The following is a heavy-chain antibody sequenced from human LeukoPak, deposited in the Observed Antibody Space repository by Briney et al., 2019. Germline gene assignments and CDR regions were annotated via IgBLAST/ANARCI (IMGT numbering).Heavy chain of an antibody. CDR2: ISSDGSYR. J-gene: IGHJ4*02. D-gene: IGHD4-17*01. CDR1: GFTFSDYY. V-gene: IGHV3-30*03. Sequence: GGSLRLSCAASGFTFSDYYMSWIRQAPGKGLEWVALISSDGSYRFYPDSVQGRFTISRDNSNNTLYLLMNSLRAEDTAVYYCARSLFDYGDYYFDYWGQGALVTVSS. CDR3: ARSLFDYGDYYFDY.